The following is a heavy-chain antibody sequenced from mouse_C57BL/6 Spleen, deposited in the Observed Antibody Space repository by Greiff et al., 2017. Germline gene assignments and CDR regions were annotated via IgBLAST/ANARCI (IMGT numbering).Heavy chain of an antibody. J-gene: IGHJ3*01. CDR2: IDPSDSYT. V-gene: IGHV1-69*01. Sequence: QVQLQQPGAELVMPGASVKLSCKASGYTFTSYWMHWVKQRPGQGLGWIGEIDPSDSYTNYNQKFKGKSTLTVDKSSSTAYMQLSSLTSEDSAVYYCARPAQATWFAYWGQGTLVTVSA. CDR3: ARPAQATWFAY. CDR1: GYTFTSYW. D-gene: IGHD3-2*02.